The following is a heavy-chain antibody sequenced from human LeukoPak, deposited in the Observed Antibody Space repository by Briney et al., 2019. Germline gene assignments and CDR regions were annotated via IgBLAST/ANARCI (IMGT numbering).Heavy chain of an antibody. J-gene: IGHJ6*02. CDR2: ISYDGSNK. D-gene: IGHD6-19*01. V-gene: IGHV3-30*18. Sequence: GGSLRLSCAASGFTFSSYGMHWVRQAPGKGLEWVAVISYDGSNKYYADSVKGRFTISRDNSKNTLYLQMNSLRAEDTAVYYCAKEYGVAVAGTAYYYYYGMDGWGQGTTVTVSS. CDR3: AKEYGVAVAGTAYYYYYGMDG. CDR1: GFTFSSYG.